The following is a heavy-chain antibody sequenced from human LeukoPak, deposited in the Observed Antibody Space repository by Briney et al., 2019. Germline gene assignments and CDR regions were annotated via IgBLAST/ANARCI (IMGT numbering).Heavy chain of an antibody. Sequence: SETLSLTCTVSGGSISSSSYYWGWIRQPPGKGLEWIGSIYYSGSTYYNPSLKSRVTISVDTSKNQFSLKLSSVTAADTAVYYCARWDDKNDYWGQGTLVTVSS. CDR2: IYYSGST. CDR3: ARWDDKNDY. J-gene: IGHJ4*02. V-gene: IGHV4-39*07. CDR1: GGSISSSSYY. D-gene: IGHD1-26*01.